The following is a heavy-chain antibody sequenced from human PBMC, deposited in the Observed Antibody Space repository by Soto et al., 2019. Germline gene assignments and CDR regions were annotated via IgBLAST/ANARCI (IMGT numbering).Heavy chain of an antibody. V-gene: IGHV1-46*01. CDR2: INPSDGST. CDR1: GYTFTSYY. J-gene: IGHJ6*02. Sequence: QVQLVQSGAEVKKPGASVKVSCKASGYTFTSYYMYWVRQAPGQGLEWMGIINPSDGSTSYAQKFQGRVTITRHTSTRTVYMVRSSMRSADTAIYYCARADIVVVVAAIRDYYVMDVGGQGTTVPVSS. D-gene: IGHD2-15*01. CDR3: ARADIVVVVAAIRDYYVMDV.